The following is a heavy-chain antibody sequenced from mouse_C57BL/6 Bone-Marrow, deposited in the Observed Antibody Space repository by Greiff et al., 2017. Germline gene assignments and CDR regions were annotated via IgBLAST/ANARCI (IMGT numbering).Heavy chain of an antibody. CDR1: GFTFTDYY. D-gene: IGHD4-1*01. CDR2: IRNKANGYTT. Sequence: EVKLEESGGGLVQPGGSLSLSCAASGFTFTDYYMSWVRQPPGKALEWLGFIRNKANGYTTEYSASVKGRFTISRDNSQSILYLQMNALRAEDSATYYCARYIAGWYFDVWGTGTTVTVSS. V-gene: IGHV7-3*01. J-gene: IGHJ1*03. CDR3: ARYIAGWYFDV.